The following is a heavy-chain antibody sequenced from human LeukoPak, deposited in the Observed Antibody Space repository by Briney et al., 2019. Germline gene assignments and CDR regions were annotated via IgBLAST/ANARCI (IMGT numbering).Heavy chain of an antibody. CDR2: ISYDGSNK. J-gene: IGHJ6*02. V-gene: IGHV3-30*03. D-gene: IGHD4-11*01. CDR3: AREMTTVTVYGMDV. CDR1: GFTFSSYG. Sequence: GGSLRLSCAASGFTFSSYGMHWVRQAPGKGLEWVAVISYDGSNKYYADSVKGRFTISRANSKNTLYLQMNSLRAEDTAVYYCAREMTTVTVYGMDVWGQGTTVTVSS.